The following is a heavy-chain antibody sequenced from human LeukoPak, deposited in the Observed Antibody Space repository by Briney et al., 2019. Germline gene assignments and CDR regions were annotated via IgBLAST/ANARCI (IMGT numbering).Heavy chain of an antibody. Sequence: GESLKISCKGSGYSFTSYWIGWVRQMPGKGLEWMGIIYPGDPDTRYSPSFQGQVTISADKSISTAYLQWSSLKASDTAMYYCARMSDGSSWYGGHCYYYMDVWGKGTTVTVSS. CDR2: IYPGDPDT. J-gene: IGHJ6*03. D-gene: IGHD6-13*01. V-gene: IGHV5-51*01. CDR3: ARMSDGSSWYGGHCYYYMDV. CDR1: GYSFTSYW.